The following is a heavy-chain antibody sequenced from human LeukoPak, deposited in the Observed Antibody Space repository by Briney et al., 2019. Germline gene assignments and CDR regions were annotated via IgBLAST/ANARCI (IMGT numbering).Heavy chain of an antibody. CDR2: INTNTGNP. D-gene: IGHD6-13*01. CDR3: ARSCWVQQPSDC. J-gene: IGHJ4*02. CDR1: GYSFTTYA. Sequence: ASVKVSRKASGYSFTTYAMNWLRQAPAQGLEWMAWINTNTGNPTNAQGVTGRFVFSLDTSVSTAYLQISSVKADDTAIYYCARSCWVQQPSDCWGQGTLVTVSS. V-gene: IGHV7-4-1*02.